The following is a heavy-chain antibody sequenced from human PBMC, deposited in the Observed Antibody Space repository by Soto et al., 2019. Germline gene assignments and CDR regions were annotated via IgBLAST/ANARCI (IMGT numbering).Heavy chain of an antibody. CDR3: AKDVGGDYGPS. D-gene: IGHD4-17*01. CDR2: ILYNGCKE. Sequence: QVQLVESGGGVVQPGRSLRLSCAASGITFRNYDMHWVRQAPGRGLEWVAFILYNGCKEYYVESVKGRVTISRDNSKNTLYLQMNSLIVEDTGVYYCAKDVGGDYGPSWGQITLVTVSS. J-gene: IGHJ4*02. CDR1: GITFRNYD. V-gene: IGHV3-30*18.